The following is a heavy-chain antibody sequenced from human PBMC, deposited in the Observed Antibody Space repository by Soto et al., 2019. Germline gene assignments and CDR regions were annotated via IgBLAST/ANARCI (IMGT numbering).Heavy chain of an antibody. V-gene: IGHV3-23*01. CDR2: ISGSGGTT. J-gene: IGHJ6*03. D-gene: IGHD2-2*01. Sequence: EMQLLESGGDLVQPGGSLRLSCAASGFTFSNYAMTWVRQAPGKGLEWVSGISGSGGTTFYAGFVKGRFPIPRDNSKNTLYLQMNSLRAEDTAVYYCALRYCSRTTCPPLNSYFYMDVWGKGTTVTVSS. CDR3: ALRYCSRTTCPPLNSYFYMDV. CDR1: GFTFSNYA.